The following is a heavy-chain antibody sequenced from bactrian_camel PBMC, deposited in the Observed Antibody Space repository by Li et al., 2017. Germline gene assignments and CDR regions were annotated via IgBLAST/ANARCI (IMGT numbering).Heavy chain of an antibody. V-gene: IGHV3S53*01. CDR1: GFKYSSIT. D-gene: IGHD5*01. CDR3: AAARGRVLSLRVGSFSH. CDR2: IDSDGIA. Sequence: VQLVESGGGSVQAGGSLRLSCAASGFKYSSITMGWFRQAPGKEREGVAVIDSDGIATYADSVKGRFTISRDNSKGTVQLLMNDLTPEDTAMYYCAAARGRVLSLRVGSFSHWGQGTQVTVS. J-gene: IGHJ4*01.